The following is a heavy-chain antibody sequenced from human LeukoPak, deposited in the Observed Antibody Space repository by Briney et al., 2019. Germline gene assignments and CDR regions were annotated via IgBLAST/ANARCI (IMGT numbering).Heavy chain of an antibody. CDR3: ARWEVRLNAFEM. CDR2: IYYSGST. J-gene: IGHJ3*02. D-gene: IGHD3-10*01. V-gene: IGHV4-59*08. Sequence: SETLSLTCTVSGGSISGYYWSWIRQPPGKGLEWIGYIYYSGSTNYNPSLKSRVTISVDTSKNQFSLKLSSVTAADTAVYYCARWEVRLNAFEMWGQGTMVTVSS. CDR1: GGSISGYY.